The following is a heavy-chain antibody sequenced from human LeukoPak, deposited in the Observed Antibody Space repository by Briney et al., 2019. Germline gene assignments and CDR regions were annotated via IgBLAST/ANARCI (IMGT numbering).Heavy chain of an antibody. D-gene: IGHD2-15*01. Sequence: ASVKVSCKASGGTFSSYAISWVRQAPGQGLEWMGRIIPILGIANYAQKFQGRVTITADKSTSTAYMELSSLRSEDTAVYYCARDCDLVTRLGYCSGGSWHNFDYWGQGTLVTVSS. CDR1: GGTFSSYA. CDR3: ARDCDLVTRLGYCSGGSWHNFDY. CDR2: IIPILGIA. V-gene: IGHV1-69*04. J-gene: IGHJ4*02.